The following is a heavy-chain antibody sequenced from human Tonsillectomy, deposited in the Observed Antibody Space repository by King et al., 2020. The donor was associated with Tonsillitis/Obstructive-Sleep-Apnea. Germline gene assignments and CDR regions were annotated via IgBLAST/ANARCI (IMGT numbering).Heavy chain of an antibody. Sequence: QLVQSGAEVRKPGASVKVSCKASGYSFTFYGISWVRQAPGPGLEWMGWISAYNGNTNYAQKLQGRVTMNTDTSTSTAYMELRSLRSDDTALYYCARDGGRDGDYGRYYFDYWGQGTLVTVSS. CDR2: ISAYNGNT. CDR3: ARDGGRDGDYGRYYFDY. J-gene: IGHJ4*02. CDR1: GYSFTFYG. D-gene: IGHD4-17*01. V-gene: IGHV1-18*01.